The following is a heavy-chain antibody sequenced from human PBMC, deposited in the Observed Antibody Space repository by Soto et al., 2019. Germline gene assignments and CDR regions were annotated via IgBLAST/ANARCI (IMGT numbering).Heavy chain of an antibody. CDR3: AKSEYYDFWSGRQYYYGMDV. Sequence: SEGSLRLSCSASVFTFNSYVMHWVRQAPGKGLEWVAVISFDGINKYYADSVKGRFTISRDNSKNTLYLQMNSLRAEDTAVYYSAKSEYYDFWSGRQYYYGMDVWGQGTTVTVSS. J-gene: IGHJ6*02. D-gene: IGHD3-3*01. CDR1: VFTFNSYV. V-gene: IGHV3-30*18. CDR2: ISFDGINK.